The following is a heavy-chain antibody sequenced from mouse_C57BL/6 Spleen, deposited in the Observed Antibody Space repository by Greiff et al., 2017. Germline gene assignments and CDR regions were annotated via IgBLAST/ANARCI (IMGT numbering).Heavy chain of an antibody. CDR3: ARGVYYYCHFDY. CDR1: GYTFTSYW. J-gene: IGHJ2*01. Sequence: QVQLQQPGAELVRPGSSVKLSCKASGYTFTSYWMHWVKQRPIQGLEWIGNIDPSDSETHYNQKFKDKATLTVDKSSSTAYMQLSSLTSEVSAVYYCARGVYYYCHFDYWGQGTTLTVSS. D-gene: IGHD1-1*01. V-gene: IGHV1-52*01. CDR2: IDPSDSET.